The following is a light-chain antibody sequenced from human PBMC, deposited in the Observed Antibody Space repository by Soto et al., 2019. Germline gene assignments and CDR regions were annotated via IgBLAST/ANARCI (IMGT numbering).Light chain of an antibody. CDR1: QSISSW. CDR3: QQYYTYST. CDR2: KAS. V-gene: IGKV1-5*03. J-gene: IGKJ1*01. Sequence: DIRMTQSPSTLSASVGDRVTITCRASQSISSWLAWYQQKPGKAPKLLIYKASSLEGGVPSRFSGSGSGTDFTLTISSLQPDDFASYYCQQYYTYSTFGQGTKVDIK.